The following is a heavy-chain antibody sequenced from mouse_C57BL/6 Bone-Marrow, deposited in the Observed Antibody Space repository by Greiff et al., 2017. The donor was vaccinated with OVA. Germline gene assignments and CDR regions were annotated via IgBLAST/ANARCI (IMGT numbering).Heavy chain of an antibody. CDR3: AKEEIYYDYLFDY. V-gene: IGHV1-72*01. J-gene: IGHJ2*01. CDR1: GYTFTSYW. Sequence: QVQLQQPGAELVKPGASVKLSCKASGYTFTSYWMHWVKQRPGRGLEWIGRIAPNSGGTKYNATFKSKATLTVAKPSSTAYMRLSSLTSEDSAVYYCAKEEIYYDYLFDYWGQGTTLTVSS. D-gene: IGHD2-4*01. CDR2: IAPNSGGT.